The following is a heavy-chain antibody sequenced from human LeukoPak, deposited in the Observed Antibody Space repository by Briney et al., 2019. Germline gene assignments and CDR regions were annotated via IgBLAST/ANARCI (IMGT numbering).Heavy chain of an antibody. CDR2: IIPIFGTA. D-gene: IGHD4-23*01. V-gene: IGHV1-69*06. CDR1: GGTFSSYA. J-gene: IGHJ5*02. CDR3: ARDNSVEDTAWWFDP. Sequence: VASVKVSCKASGGTFSSYAISWVRQAPGQGLEWMGGIIPIFGTANYAQKFRGRVTITADKSTRTAYMELSSLRSEDTAVYYCARDNSVEDTAWWFDPWGQGTLVTVSS.